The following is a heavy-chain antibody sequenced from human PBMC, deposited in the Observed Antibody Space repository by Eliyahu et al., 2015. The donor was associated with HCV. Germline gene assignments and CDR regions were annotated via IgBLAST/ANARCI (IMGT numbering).Heavy chain of an antibody. CDR1: GXSXXXYY. J-gene: IGHJ5*02. CDR3: ASGGGGIAVAGTGGWFDP. D-gene: IGHD6-19*01. V-gene: IGHV4-59*01. CDR2: IHXSGST. Sequence: QVQLQESGPGLVKPSETLSLTCTXSGXSXXXYYWSXIRQPPGKGLEWIGYIHXSGSTNYNPSLKSRVTISIDTSKNQLSLNLTSVTAADTAVYYCASGGGGIAVAGTGGWFDPWGQGTQVTVSS.